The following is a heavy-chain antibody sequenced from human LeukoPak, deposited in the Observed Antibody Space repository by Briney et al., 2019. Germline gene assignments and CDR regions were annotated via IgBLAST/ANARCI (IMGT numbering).Heavy chain of an antibody. V-gene: IGHV3-23*01. CDR2: ISGSGGST. CDR1: GFTFSSYA. Sequence: GGSLRLSCAASGFTFSSYAMSWVRQAPGKGLQWVSGISGSGGSTYYADSVKGRFTISRDNSKNTLYLHMNSLRAEDTAVYYCAKGYYGSGSYGWFDPWGQGTLVTVSS. CDR3: AKGYYGSGSYGWFDP. D-gene: IGHD3-10*01. J-gene: IGHJ5*02.